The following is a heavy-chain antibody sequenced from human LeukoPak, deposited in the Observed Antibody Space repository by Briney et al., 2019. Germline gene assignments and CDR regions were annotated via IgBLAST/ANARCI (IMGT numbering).Heavy chain of an antibody. D-gene: IGHD2-15*01. Sequence: GDSLKVSCKPSGYTFTVYYIHWVRQAPRQGLEWRGWINPTSGATNYAPKFPGRVTMTRDTSISTTYMALNSLKSDDTAVYFCARGVVAATFYSYMDVWGKGTTVTVSS. CDR1: GYTFTVYY. J-gene: IGHJ6*03. V-gene: IGHV1-2*02. CDR3: ARGVVAATFYSYMDV. CDR2: INPTSGAT.